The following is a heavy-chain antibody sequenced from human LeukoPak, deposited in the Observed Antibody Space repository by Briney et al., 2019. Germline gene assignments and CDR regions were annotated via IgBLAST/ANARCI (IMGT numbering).Heavy chain of an antibody. J-gene: IGHJ5*02. CDR2: INPNSGGT. D-gene: IGHD2-2*01. CDR3: ARGSNTTLDP. Sequence: ASVKVSCKASGYSFTGHYINWVRQAPGQGLEWMGWINPNSGGTNFAQKFQGRVTMTRDTSISTAYMELSRLTFDDTAVYYCARGSNTTLDPWGQGTLVTVSS. CDR1: GYSFTGHY. V-gene: IGHV1-2*02.